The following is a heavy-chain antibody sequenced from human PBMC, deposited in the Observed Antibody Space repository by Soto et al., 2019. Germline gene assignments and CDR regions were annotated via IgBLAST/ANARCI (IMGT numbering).Heavy chain of an antibody. CDR3: TRHGDNWIIDY. CDR2: IRSKANSYAT. V-gene: IGHV3-73*01. D-gene: IGHD1-20*01. J-gene: IGHJ4*02. Sequence: GGSLRLSCAASGFTFSGSAMHWVRQASGKGLEWVGRIRSKANSYATAYAASVKGRFTISRDDSKNTAYLQMNSLKTEDTAVYYCTRHGDNWIIDYWGQGTLVTVSS. CDR1: GFTFSGSA.